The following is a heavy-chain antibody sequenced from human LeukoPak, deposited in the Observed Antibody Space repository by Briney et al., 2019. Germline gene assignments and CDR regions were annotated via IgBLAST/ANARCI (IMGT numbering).Heavy chain of an antibody. J-gene: IGHJ5*02. D-gene: IGHD2-2*01. V-gene: IGHV3-30-3*01. Sequence: GGSLRLSCAASGFTFSNYAMHWVRQAPGKGLEWVAVISYDGSNTYYADSVKGRFTISRDNAKNSLYLQMNSLRAEDTAVYYCARVRDVVVPAAMRFDPWGQGTLVTVSS. CDR2: ISYDGSNT. CDR1: GFTFSNYA. CDR3: ARVRDVVVPAAMRFDP.